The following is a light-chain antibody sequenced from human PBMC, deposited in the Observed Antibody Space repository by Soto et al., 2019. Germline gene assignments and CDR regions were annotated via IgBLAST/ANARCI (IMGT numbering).Light chain of an antibody. Sequence: DNQMTQSPPSLSASVGDRVTITCRASQGIGKSLAWYQQKPWKVPNLLIYATSTLQSGVPSRFSGSASGTHFTLTISSLQPEDVATYYCQKYDIAPWTFGQGTKVEIK. CDR3: QKYDIAPWT. V-gene: IGKV1-27*01. CDR1: QGIGKS. CDR2: ATS. J-gene: IGKJ1*01.